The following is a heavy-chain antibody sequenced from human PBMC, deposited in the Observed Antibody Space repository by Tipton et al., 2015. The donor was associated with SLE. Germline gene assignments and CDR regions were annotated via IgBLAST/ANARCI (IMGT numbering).Heavy chain of an antibody. J-gene: IGHJ4*02. V-gene: IGHV3-7*01. CDR2: IKQDGSEK. D-gene: IGHD4-23*01. CDR3: EREGYGGLFDY. Sequence: SLRLSCAASGFTFSSYWMNWVRQAPGKGLEWVANIKQDGSEKYYVDSVKGRFTISRDNAKNSLYLQMNSLRAEDTAVYYCEREGYGGLFDYWGQGTLVTVSS. CDR1: GFTFSSYW.